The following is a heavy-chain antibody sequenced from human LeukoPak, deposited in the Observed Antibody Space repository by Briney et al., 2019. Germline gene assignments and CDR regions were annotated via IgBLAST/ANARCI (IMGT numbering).Heavy chain of an antibody. Sequence: GGSLRLSCAASGFRFSSYSMNWVRQAPGKGLEWVSSISSSSSYTYYADSLKGRFTISRDNAKSSLYLQMNSLRAEDTAVYYCAGHSPRYGTGIQQYYWGQGTLVTVSS. CDR1: GFRFSSYS. CDR2: ISSSSSYT. V-gene: IGHV3-21*01. J-gene: IGHJ4*02. D-gene: IGHD6-19*01. CDR3: AGHSPRYGTGIQQYY.